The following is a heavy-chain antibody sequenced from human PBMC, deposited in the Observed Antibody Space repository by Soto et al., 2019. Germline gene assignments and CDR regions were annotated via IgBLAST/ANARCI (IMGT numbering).Heavy chain of an antibody. V-gene: IGHV1-18*01. CDR3: ARVVPGAEAWFSP. CDR1: GYTFSNYG. J-gene: IGHJ5*02. Sequence: ASVKVSCKTSGYTFSNYGITWVRQAPGQPLEWLGWISLYSDGTSYAQKFRGRVSMTTDTSTTTAYMELRSLRSDDTAVYYCARVVPGAEAWFSPWGQGTLVTVSS. CDR2: ISLYSDGT.